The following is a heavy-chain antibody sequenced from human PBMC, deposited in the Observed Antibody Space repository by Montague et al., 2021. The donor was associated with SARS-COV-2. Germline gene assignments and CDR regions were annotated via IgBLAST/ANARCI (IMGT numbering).Heavy chain of an antibody. CDR1: GGSITRSSYY. V-gene: IGHV4-39*01. CDR3: ASRRRGGVVKAKGDAFDI. CDR2: IFYTGNT. D-gene: IGHD2-8*02. Sequence: SETLSLTCTVSGGSITRSSYYWGWIRQPPGKGLEWIGTIFYTGNTYYNPSLKSRVTISVDTSKNQFSLKLSSVSAADTAVFYCASRRRGGVVKAKGDAFDIWGHGTMVTVSS. J-gene: IGHJ3*02.